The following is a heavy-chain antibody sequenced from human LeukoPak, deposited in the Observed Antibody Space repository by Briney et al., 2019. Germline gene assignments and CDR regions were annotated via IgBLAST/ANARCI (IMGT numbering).Heavy chain of an antibody. D-gene: IGHD3-9*01. J-gene: IGHJ4*02. V-gene: IGHV4-30-2*01. CDR2: IYHSGST. CDR3: ASSGYILTGYYEV. Sequence: SETLSLTCAVSGGSLSSGGYSWSWIRQPPGKGLEWIGYIYHSGSTYYNPSLKSRVTISVDRSKTQFSLKLSSVTAADTAVYCCASSGYILTGYYEVWGQGTLVTVSS. CDR1: GGSLSSGGYS.